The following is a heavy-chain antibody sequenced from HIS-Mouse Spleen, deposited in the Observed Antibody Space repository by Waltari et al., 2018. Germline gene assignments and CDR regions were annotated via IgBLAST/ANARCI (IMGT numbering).Heavy chain of an antibody. D-gene: IGHD6-13*01. CDR2: IYYSGST. Sequence: QLQLQESGPGLVKPSETLSLTATVSGGSISSSRSYWGWIRQPPGKGLEWIGSIYYSGSTYYNPSLKSRVTISVDTSKNQFSLKLSSVTAADTAVYYCAREIPYSSSWYDWYFDLWGRGTLVTVSS. V-gene: IGHV4-39*07. CDR1: GGSISSSRSY. J-gene: IGHJ2*01. CDR3: AREIPYSSSWYDWYFDL.